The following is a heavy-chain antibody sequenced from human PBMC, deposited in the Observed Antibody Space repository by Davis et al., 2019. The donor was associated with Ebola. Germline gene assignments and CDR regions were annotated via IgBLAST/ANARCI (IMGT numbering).Heavy chain of an antibody. CDR2: INSDGSST. CDR1: GFTFSSYW. J-gene: IGHJ5*02. Sequence: GESLKISCAASGFTFSSYWMHWVRQAPGKGLVWVSRINSDGSSTNYADSVKGRFTISRDNAKNTLYLQMNSLRAEDTAVYYCERVAYGDSWRWFDPWGQGTLVTVSS. CDR3: ERVAYGDSWRWFDP. V-gene: IGHV3-74*01. D-gene: IGHD4-17*01.